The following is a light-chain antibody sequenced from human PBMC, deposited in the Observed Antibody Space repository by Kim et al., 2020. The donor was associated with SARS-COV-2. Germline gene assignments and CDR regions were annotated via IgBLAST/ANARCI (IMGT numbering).Light chain of an antibody. Sequence: SYELTQPPSVSVSPGQTASITCSGDKLGDKYVCWYQQRPGQSPVLVIYQDIKRPSGIPERFSGSNSGNTATLTISGTQAMDEADYYCQAWDSATAVFGGGTQLTVL. CDR1: KLGDKY. CDR2: QDI. J-gene: IGLJ3*02. V-gene: IGLV3-1*01. CDR3: QAWDSATAV.